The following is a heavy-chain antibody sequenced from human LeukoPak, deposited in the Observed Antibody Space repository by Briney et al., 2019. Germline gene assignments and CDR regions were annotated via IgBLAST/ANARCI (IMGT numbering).Heavy chain of an antibody. CDR3: AREGGRSYDVLDI. D-gene: IGHD1-26*01. V-gene: IGHV4-31*03. CDR2: IYDSGST. CDR1: GGTISSGGFF. Sequence: SETLSLSCTVSGGTISSGGFFWSWIRQHPGKGLEWIGYIYDSGSTNYNPALKSRVTISVDTSKNQFTLNLTSVTAADTAVYYCAREGGRSYDVLDIWGQGTMVTVSS. J-gene: IGHJ3*02.